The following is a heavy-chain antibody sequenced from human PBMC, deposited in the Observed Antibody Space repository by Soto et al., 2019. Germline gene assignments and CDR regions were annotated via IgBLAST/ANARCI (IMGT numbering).Heavy chain of an antibody. Sequence: PGGSLRLSCAASGFTFSSDAMSWVRQAPGKGLEWVALISYDGSDKDYADSVKGRFTISRGNSRNTLFLQMNSLRAEDTAVYYCARDYYKYYDSSGYYRSPAYWGQGTLITVSS. CDR2: ISYDGSDK. CDR1: GFTFSSDA. CDR3: ARDYYKYYDSSGYYRSPAY. V-gene: IGHV3-30-3*01. D-gene: IGHD3-22*01. J-gene: IGHJ4*02.